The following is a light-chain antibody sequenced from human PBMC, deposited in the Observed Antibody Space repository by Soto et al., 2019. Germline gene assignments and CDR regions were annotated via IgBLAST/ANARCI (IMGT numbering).Light chain of an antibody. J-gene: IGLJ2*01. CDR2: EGS. CDR3: CSYAGSSTSVV. V-gene: IGLV2-23*01. CDR1: SSDVGSYNL. Sequence: QSVRTQPASVSGSPGQSITVSCTGTSSDVGSYNLVSWYQQHPGKAPKLMIYEGSKRPSGVSNRFSGSKSGNTASLTISGLQAEDEADYYCCSYAGSSTSVVFGGATKLTVL.